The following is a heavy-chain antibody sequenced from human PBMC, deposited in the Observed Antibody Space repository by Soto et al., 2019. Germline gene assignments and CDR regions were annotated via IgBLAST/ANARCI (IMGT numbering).Heavy chain of an antibody. J-gene: IGHJ4*02. D-gene: IGHD3-3*01. V-gene: IGHV3-23*01. CDR3: AKDLDFWSGYYRYYFDY. CDR1: GFTFSSYA. CDR2: ISGSGGST. Sequence: EVQLLESGGGLVQPGGSLRLSCAASGFTFSSYAMSWVRQAPGKGLEWVSAISGSGGSTYYADSVKGRFTISRDNSKNTLYLQMNSLRAEDTAVYYCAKDLDFWSGYYRYYFDYWGQGTLVTVSS.